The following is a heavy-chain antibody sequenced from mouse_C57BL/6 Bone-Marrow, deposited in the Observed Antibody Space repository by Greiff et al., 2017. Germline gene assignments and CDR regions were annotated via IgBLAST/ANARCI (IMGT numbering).Heavy chain of an antibody. CDR1: GYTFTGYG. D-gene: IGHD4-1*01. CDR3: ACANWDRCGY. V-gene: IGHV1-81*01. Sequence: VQLQQSGAELVRPGASVKLSCKASGYTFTGYGINWVKQRPGQGLEWIGEIYPEIGGPYSKKKFKGKATLTADKSSSTAYMELRSLTSEDSAVYVCACANWDRCGYWGQGTTLTVSS. J-gene: IGHJ2*01. CDR2: IYPEIGGP.